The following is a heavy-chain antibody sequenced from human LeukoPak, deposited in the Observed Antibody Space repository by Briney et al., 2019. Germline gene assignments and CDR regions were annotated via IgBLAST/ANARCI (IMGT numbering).Heavy chain of an antibody. CDR2: ISSSGSYI. CDR1: GFTFSSYE. J-gene: IGHJ6*03. V-gene: IGHV3-21*05. Sequence: PGGSLRLSCAASGFTFSSYEMNWVRQAPGKGLEWVSYISSSGSYIYHADSVKGRFTISRDNAKNSLYLQMNSLRAEDTAVYYCARVGPWVNPDYYYYMDVWGKGTTVTVSS. D-gene: IGHD1-14*01. CDR3: ARVGPWVNPDYYYYMDV.